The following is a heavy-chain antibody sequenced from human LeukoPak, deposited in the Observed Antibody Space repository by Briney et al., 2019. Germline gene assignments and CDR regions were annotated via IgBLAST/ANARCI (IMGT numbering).Heavy chain of an antibody. V-gene: IGHV4-59*01. D-gene: IGHD3-22*01. Sequence: SETLSLTCTVSGGSISSYYWSWIRQPPGKGLEWIGYIYYSGSTNYNPSLKSRVTISVDTSKNQFSLKLSSVTAADTAVYYCARAGWLLRAFDIWGQGTMVTVSS. J-gene: IGHJ3*02. CDR2: IYYSGST. CDR1: GGSISSYY. CDR3: ARAGWLLRAFDI.